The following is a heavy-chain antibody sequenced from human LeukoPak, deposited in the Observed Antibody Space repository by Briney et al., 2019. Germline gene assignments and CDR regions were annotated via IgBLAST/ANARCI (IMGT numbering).Heavy chain of an antibody. CDR2: MNPNSGNT. CDR3: AREYSSGWYFDY. D-gene: IGHD6-19*01. CDR1: GYTFTSYD. J-gene: IGHJ4*02. V-gene: IGHV1-8*03. Sequence: ASVKVSCKASGYTFTSYDINWVRQATGQGLEWMGWMNPNSGNTGYAQKFQGRVTITRNTSISTAYMELSSLRSEDTAVYYCAREYSSGWYFDYWGQGTLVTVSS.